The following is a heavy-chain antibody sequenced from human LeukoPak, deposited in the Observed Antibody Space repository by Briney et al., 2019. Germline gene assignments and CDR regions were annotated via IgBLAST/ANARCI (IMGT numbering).Heavy chain of an antibody. CDR2: ISSSGSTI. J-gene: IGHJ4*02. CDR1: GFTFSSYE. CDR3: ARGSLLGDSSGWYWHY. D-gene: IGHD6-19*01. Sequence: GGSLRLSCAASGFTFSSYEMNWVRQAPGKGLEWVSYISSSGSTIYYADSVKGRFTISRDNAKNSLYLQMNSLRAEDTAVYYWARGSLLGDSSGWYWHYWGQGTLVTVSS. V-gene: IGHV3-48*03.